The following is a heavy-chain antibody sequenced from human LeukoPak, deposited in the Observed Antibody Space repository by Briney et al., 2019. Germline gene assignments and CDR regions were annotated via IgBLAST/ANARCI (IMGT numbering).Heavy chain of an antibody. CDR3: EKGLRDYGDSAGYYIDV. CDR2: INPDGVST. V-gene: IGHV1-46*01. J-gene: IGHJ6*03. CDR1: GYTFIKYY. Sequence: GASVKVSCKTSGYTFIKYYIHWVGQAPGQGLEGMGIINPDGVSTSYAQKFRGRLTITRDTSTSTVYMEFSSLTSEAPALYSCEKGLRDYGDSAGYYIDVWAKGTPVTVSS. D-gene: IGHD5-24*01.